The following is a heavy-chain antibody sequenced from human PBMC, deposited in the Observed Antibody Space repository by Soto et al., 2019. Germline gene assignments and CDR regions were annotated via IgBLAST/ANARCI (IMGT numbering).Heavy chain of an antibody. Sequence: ASVKVSCKASGDTFAFHSINWVRQAPGLGLEWMGRINPILSMSNYAQRFQGRVTMTADKSTSTAYMVLSSLRSEDTAIYYCATSYGSGYRAFDPWGQGTLVTVSS. CDR2: INPILSMS. D-gene: IGHD3-10*01. V-gene: IGHV1-69*02. CDR1: GDTFAFHS. CDR3: ATSYGSGYRAFDP. J-gene: IGHJ5*02.